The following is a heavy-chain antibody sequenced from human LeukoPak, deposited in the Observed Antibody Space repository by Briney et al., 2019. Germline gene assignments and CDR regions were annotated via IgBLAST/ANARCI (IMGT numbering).Heavy chain of an antibody. J-gene: IGHJ4*02. V-gene: IGHV3-30*02. CDR2: IWYGGSNK. CDR1: GFTFSSYG. D-gene: IGHD3-10*01. Sequence: GGSLRLSCAASGFTFSSYGMHWVRQAPGKGLEWVAVIWYGGSNKYYADSVKGRFTISRDNSKNTLYLQMNSLRAEDTAVYYCAKGGPMVRGVIISPFVNWGQGTLVTVSS. CDR3: AKGGPMVRGVIISPFVN.